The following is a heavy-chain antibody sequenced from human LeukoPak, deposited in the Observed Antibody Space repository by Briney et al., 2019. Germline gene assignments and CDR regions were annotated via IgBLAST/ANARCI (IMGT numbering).Heavy chain of an antibody. D-gene: IGHD1-26*01. CDR1: GGSISSYY. CDR3: ARREWETGDFDY. CDR2: IYYSGST. Sequence: SETLSLTCTVSGGSISSYYWGWIRQPPGKGLEWIGGIYYSGSTYYNPSLKSRVTISVDTSKNQFSLKLSSVTAADTAVYYCARREWETGDFDYWGQGTLVTVSS. V-gene: IGHV4-39*07. J-gene: IGHJ4*02.